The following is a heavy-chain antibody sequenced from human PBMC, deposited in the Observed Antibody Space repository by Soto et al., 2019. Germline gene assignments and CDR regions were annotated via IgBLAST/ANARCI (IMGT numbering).Heavy chain of an antibody. V-gene: IGHV3-74*01. CDR2: INSDGSSP. D-gene: IGHD3-10*01. J-gene: IGHJ2*01. CDR1: GFIFRSYW. Sequence: EVQLVESGGHLVQPGGSLRLSCAASGFIFRSYWMHWVRQAPGKGLVSVSRINSDGSSPNYADSVKGRFTISRDNAQNTLYLQIRSLRGEDTAVYYCARSSGSWNYWDWYFGLWGRGTLVTVSS. CDR3: ARSSGSWNYWDWYFGL.